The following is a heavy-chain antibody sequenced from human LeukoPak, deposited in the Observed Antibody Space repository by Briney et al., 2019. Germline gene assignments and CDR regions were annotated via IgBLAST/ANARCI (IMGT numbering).Heavy chain of an antibody. J-gene: IGHJ5*02. V-gene: IGHV1-46*01. Sequence: ASVKVSCKASGFSFISYYMHWVRQAPGQGLEWMGIINPSGDSTNYAQKFQGRVTVTRDTSTSTVYMELSSLRPVDTAVYYCARDNSDSGASYWWFDPWGQGTLVTVSS. CDR1: GFSFISYY. CDR2: INPSGDST. D-gene: IGHD3-22*01. CDR3: ARDNSDSGASYWWFDP.